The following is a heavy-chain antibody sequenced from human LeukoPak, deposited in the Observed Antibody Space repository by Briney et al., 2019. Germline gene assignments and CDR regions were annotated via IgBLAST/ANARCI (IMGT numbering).Heavy chain of an antibody. CDR1: GFTFSSYW. CDR2: IKQDGSEK. CDR3: AKVGTVAGYYFDY. D-gene: IGHD6-19*01. V-gene: IGHV3-7*03. Sequence: GGSLRLSCAASGFTFSSYWMSWVRQAPGKGLEWVANIKQDGSEKYYVDSVKGRFTISRDNSKNTLYLQMNSLRAEDTAVYYCAKVGTVAGYYFDYWGQGTLVTVSS. J-gene: IGHJ4*02.